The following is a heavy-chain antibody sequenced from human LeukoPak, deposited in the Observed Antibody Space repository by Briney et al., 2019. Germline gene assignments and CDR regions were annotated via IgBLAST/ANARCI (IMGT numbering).Heavy chain of an antibody. Sequence: SETLSLTCTVSGGSISYYYWSWIRQPPGKGLEWIGNIYYSGSTNYNPSLKSRVTMSVDTSKNQFSLRLSSVTAADSAMYYCARGGYTIFDYWGQGTLVTVSS. D-gene: IGHD1-1*01. CDR3: ARGGYTIFDY. J-gene: IGHJ4*02. CDR2: IYYSGST. CDR1: GGSISYYY. V-gene: IGHV4-59*12.